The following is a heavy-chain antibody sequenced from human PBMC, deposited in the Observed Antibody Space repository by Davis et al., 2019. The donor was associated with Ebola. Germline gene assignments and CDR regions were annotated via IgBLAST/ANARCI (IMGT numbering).Heavy chain of an antibody. CDR3: ARALWKVSFDS. CDR2: ISHSGNT. V-gene: IGHV4-4*02. Sequence: PSETLSLTCAVSGGSFSSSYWWGWVRQSPGKGLEWIGQISHSGNTFYNPSLQSRVAVSLDRSKNEFSLDLNSVTAADTAVYYCARALWKVSFDSWGQGILVTVSS. CDR1: GGSFSSSYW. J-gene: IGHJ5*01. D-gene: IGHD1-1*01.